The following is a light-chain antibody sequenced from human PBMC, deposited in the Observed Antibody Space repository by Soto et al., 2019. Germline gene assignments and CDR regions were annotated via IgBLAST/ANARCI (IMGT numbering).Light chain of an antibody. CDR2: ASS. CDR3: QRSQSATWA. J-gene: IGKJ1*01. Sequence: DSQRNRSPSSLSASVGDRFTITVPASQSISSYLNCYQQKPGKAPKLLSYASSRLQSGGPTRFSGSGSWTGFTLKIRSGQTEDVATYCCQRSQSATWAVGQGPRVDI. V-gene: IGKV1-39*01. CDR1: QSISSY.